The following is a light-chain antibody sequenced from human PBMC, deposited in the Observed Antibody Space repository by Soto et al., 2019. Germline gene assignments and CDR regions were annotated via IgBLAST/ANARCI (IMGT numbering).Light chain of an antibody. CDR1: HIISRAY. CDR2: AIS. J-gene: IGKJ1*01. CDR3: QQYDSSSPRT. Sequence: IAFTKSAGTLSCSPGRSSSLSCRSIHIISRAYLAWYRQKPGHAPRPLMNAISIRATGFPDRIRRSGSGTDFILTSTRLEAEGFAVYYCQQYDSSSPRTVGPGTKVDSK. V-gene: IGKV3-20*01.